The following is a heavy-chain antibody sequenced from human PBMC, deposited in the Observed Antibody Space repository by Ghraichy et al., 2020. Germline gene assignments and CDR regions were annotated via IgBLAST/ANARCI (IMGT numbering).Heavy chain of an antibody. D-gene: IGHD3-10*01. CDR2: IYYSGST. CDR1: GGSISSSSYY. Sequence: SETLSLTCTVSGGSISSSSYYWGWIRQPPGKGLEWIGSIYYSGSTYYNPSLKSRVTISVDTSKNQFSLKLSSVTAADTAVYYCASTHGLWFGELLSDYWGQGTLVTVSS. CDR3: ASTHGLWFGELLSDY. J-gene: IGHJ4*02. V-gene: IGHV4-39*01.